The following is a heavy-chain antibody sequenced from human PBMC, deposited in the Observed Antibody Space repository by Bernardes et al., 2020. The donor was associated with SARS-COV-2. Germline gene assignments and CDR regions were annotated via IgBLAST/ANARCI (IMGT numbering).Heavy chain of an antibody. D-gene: IGHD3-10*01. J-gene: IGHJ6*02. CDR3: ARNHVLLWFGELLHYYYGMDV. V-gene: IGHV3-33*01. CDR1: GFTFSSYG. CDR2: IWYDGSNK. Sequence: GGSLRLSCAASGFTFSSYGMHWVRQAPGKGLEWVAVIWYDGSNKYYADSVKGRFTISRDNSKNTHYLQMNSLRAEDTAVYYCARNHVLLWFGELLHYYYGMDVWGQGTTVTVSS.